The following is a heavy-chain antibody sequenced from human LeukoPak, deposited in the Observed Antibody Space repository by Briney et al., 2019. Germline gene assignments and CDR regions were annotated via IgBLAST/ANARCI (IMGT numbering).Heavy chain of an antibody. D-gene: IGHD3-22*01. Sequence: ASVKVSCKVSGYTLTELSMHWVRQAPGKGLEWMGGFDPEDGETIYAQKFQGRVTMTEDTSTDTAYMELSSLRSEDTAVYYCATGYDSSGYGLIPWFDPWGQGTLVTVSS. J-gene: IGHJ5*02. CDR1: GYTLTELS. V-gene: IGHV1-24*01. CDR3: ATGYDSSGYGLIPWFDP. CDR2: FDPEDGET.